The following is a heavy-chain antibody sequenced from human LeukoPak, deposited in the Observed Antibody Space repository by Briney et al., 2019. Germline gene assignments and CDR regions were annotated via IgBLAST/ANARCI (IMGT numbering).Heavy chain of an antibody. D-gene: IGHD6-19*01. CDR3: ARSYWSGWYYFDY. Sequence: QAGGSLRLSCAASGFTFSSYSMNWVRQAPGKGLEWVSAISGSGGSTYYADSVKGRFTISRDKSKNTLFLQMDSLRTDDTALYFCARSYWSGWYYFDYWGQGTLVTVSS. CDR1: GFTFSSYS. CDR2: ISGSGGST. V-gene: IGHV3-23*01. J-gene: IGHJ4*02.